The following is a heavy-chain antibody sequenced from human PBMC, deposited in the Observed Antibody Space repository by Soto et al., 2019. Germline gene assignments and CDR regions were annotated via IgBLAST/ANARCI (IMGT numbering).Heavy chain of an antibody. V-gene: IGHV4-30-2*02. CDR3: AKGGRQWLVTSDFNY. CDR1: GGSINSGGYS. Sequence: SETLSLTCTVSGGSINSGGYSWTWIRQPPGKGLEWIGFIYHTGTTYYNPSLKSRVTISVDSSKNTVSLEMTSLRAEDTAVYYCAKGGRQWLVTSDFNYWGQGALVTVSS. D-gene: IGHD6-19*01. J-gene: IGHJ4*02. CDR2: IYHTGTT.